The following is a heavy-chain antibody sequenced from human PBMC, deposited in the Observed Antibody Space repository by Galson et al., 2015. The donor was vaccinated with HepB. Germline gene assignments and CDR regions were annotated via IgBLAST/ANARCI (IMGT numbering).Heavy chain of an antibody. V-gene: IGHV3-30*04. CDR1: GFTFSSYA. CDR2: ISYDGSNK. Sequence: SLRLSCAASGFTFSSYAMHWIRQAPGKGLEWVAVISYDGSNKYYADSVKGRFTISRDNSKNTLYLQMNSLRAEDTAVYYCAGRYSSGWADYYYGMDVWGQGTTVTVSS. J-gene: IGHJ6*02. CDR3: AGRYSSGWADYYYGMDV. D-gene: IGHD6-19*01.